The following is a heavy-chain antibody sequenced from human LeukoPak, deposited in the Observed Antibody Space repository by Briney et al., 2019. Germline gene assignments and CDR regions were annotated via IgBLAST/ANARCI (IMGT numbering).Heavy chain of an antibody. CDR1: GFTFSSYW. D-gene: IGHD1-26*01. CDR2: INSDGSST. CDR3: AKDRRATQPQTPDY. V-gene: IGHV3-74*01. Sequence: GGSLRLSCAASGFTFSSYWMYWVRQAPGKGLVWVSRINSDGSSTSYADSVKGRFTISRDNAKNTLYLQMNSLRAEDTAVYYCAKDRRATQPQTPDYWGQGTLVTVSS. J-gene: IGHJ4*02.